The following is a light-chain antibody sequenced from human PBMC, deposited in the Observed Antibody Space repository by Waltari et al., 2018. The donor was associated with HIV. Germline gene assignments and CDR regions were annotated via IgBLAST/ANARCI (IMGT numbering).Light chain of an antibody. V-gene: IGLV4-69*01. Sequence: QLVLTQSPSASASLGASVKLTCTLSSGHSSYAIAWHQQQPEKGPRYLMKLNSDGSHSKGDRIPDRFSGSSSGAECYLTISSLQSEDEADYYCQTWGTGIEVVFGGGTKLTVL. CDR1: SGHSSYA. J-gene: IGLJ2*01. CDR3: QTWGTGIEVV. CDR2: LNSDGSH.